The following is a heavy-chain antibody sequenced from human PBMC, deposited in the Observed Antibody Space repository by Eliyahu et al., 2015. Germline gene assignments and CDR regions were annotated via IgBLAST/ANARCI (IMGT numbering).Heavy chain of an antibody. V-gene: IGHV4-39*01. J-gene: IGHJ3*02. CDR2: IYYSGST. Sequence: QLQLQESGPGLVKPSETLSLTCTXXGGXISSSSYYXXWIRQPPGKGLEWIGSIYYSGSTYYNPSLKSRVTISVDTSKNQFSLKLSSVTAADTAVYYCARRLLDCSGGSCYSLGAFDIWGQGTMVTVSS. CDR1: GGXISSSSYY. CDR3: ARRLLDCSGGSCYSLGAFDI. D-gene: IGHD2-15*01.